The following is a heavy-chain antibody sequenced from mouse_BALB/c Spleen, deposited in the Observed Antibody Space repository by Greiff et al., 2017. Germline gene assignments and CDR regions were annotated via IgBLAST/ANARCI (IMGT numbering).Heavy chain of an antibody. V-gene: IGHV14-3*02. J-gene: IGHJ4*01. CDR1: GFNIKDTY. Sequence: VQLKQSGAELVKPGASVKLSCTASGFNIKDTYMHWVKQRPEQGLEWIGRIDPANGNTKYDPKFQGKATITADTSSNTAYLQLSSLTSEDTAVYYCAMYGNYKGLYAMDYWGQGTSVTVSS. D-gene: IGHD2-10*02. CDR3: AMYGNYKGLYAMDY. CDR2: IDPANGNT.